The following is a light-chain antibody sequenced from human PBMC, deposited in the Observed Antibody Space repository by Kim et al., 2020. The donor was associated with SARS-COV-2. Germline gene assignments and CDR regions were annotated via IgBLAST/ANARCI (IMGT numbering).Light chain of an antibody. J-gene: IGLJ2*01. Sequence: QLVLTQSPSASASLGASVKLTCTLSSGHSSYAIAWHQQQPEKGPRYLMKLNSDGSHSKGDGIPDRFSGSSSGAERYLTISSLQSEDEADYYCQTWDTGIRVFGGGAQLIVL. CDR1: SGHSSYA. CDR2: LNSDGSH. CDR3: QTWDTGIRV. V-gene: IGLV4-69*01.